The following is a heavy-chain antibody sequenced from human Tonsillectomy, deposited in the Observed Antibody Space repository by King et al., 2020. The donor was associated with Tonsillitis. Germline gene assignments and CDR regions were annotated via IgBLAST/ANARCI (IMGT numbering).Heavy chain of an antibody. CDR2: ISSSSSYT. Sequence: VQLVESGGGLVKPGGSLRLSCAASGFTFSDYYMSWIRQAPGKGLEWVSYISSSSSYTNYADSVKGRFTISGDNAKNSLYLQMNSLRAEDTAVYYCARYPTITGTTLDYWGQGTLVTVSS. V-gene: IGHV3-11*05. J-gene: IGHJ4*02. CDR1: GFTFSDYY. D-gene: IGHD1-7*01. CDR3: ARYPTITGTTLDY.